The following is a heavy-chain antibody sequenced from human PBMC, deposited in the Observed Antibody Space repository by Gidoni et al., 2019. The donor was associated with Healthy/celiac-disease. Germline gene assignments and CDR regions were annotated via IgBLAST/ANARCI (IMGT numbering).Heavy chain of an antibody. Sequence: QVQLQQWGAGLLKPSETLSLTCAVYGGSFSGYYWSWIRQPPGKGLEWIGEINHSGSTNYNPSLKSRVTISVDTSKNQFSLKLSSVTAADTAVYYCAAGARVAARRYFQHWGQGTLVTVSS. CDR1: GGSFSGYY. D-gene: IGHD6-6*01. CDR2: INHSGST. J-gene: IGHJ1*01. CDR3: AAGARVAARRYFQH. V-gene: IGHV4-34*01.